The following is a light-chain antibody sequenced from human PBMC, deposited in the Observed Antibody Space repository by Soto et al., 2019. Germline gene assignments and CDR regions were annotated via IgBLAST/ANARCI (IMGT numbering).Light chain of an antibody. CDR1: SSNIGAGYD. CDR2: GNS. CDR3: QSYDSSLSGYVV. J-gene: IGLJ2*01. V-gene: IGLV1-40*01. Sequence: QSVLTQPPSVSGAPGQGVTISCTGSSSNIGAGYDVHWYQQLPGTAPKLLIYGNSNRPSGVPDRFSGSKSGTSASLAITGLQAEDEADYYCQSYDSSLSGYVVFGGGTKLTVL.